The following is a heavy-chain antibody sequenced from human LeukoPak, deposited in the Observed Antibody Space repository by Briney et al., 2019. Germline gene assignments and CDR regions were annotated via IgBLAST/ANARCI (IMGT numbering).Heavy chain of an antibody. J-gene: IGHJ4*02. CDR3: AARAVAGTPDY. D-gene: IGHD6-19*01. CDR1: GYTFTGYY. CDR2: INPNSGGT. V-gene: IGHV1-2*02. Sequence: ASVKVSCKASGYTFTGYYMHWVRQAPGQGLEWMGWINPNSGGTNYAQKFQGRATMTRDASISTAYMELSRLRSDDTAVYYCAARAVAGTPDYWGQGTLVTVSS.